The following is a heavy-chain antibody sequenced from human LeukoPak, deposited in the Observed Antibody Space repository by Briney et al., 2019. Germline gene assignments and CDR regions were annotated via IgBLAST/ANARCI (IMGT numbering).Heavy chain of an antibody. J-gene: IGHJ5*02. CDR3: ARDTYCSGGSCPASEFDP. CDR1: GFTFSSYA. CDR2: ISYDGSNK. Sequence: PGGSLRVSCAASGFTFSSYAMHWVRQAPGKGLEWVAVISYDGSNKYYADSVKGRFTISRDNSKNTLYLQMNSLRAEDTAVYYCARDTYCSGGSCPASEFDPWGQGTLVTVSS. V-gene: IGHV3-30-3*01. D-gene: IGHD2-15*01.